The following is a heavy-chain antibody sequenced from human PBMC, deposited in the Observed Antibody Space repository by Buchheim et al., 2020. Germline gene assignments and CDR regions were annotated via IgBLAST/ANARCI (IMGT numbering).Heavy chain of an antibody. V-gene: IGHV3-23*01. Sequence: EVQLLESGGGLVQPGGSLRLSCAASGFTFSSYAMSWVRQAPGKGLEWVSAISGSGGSTCYADSVKGRFTISRDNSKNTLYLQMNSLRAEDTSVYYCAKDAQTYYDFWSGFSYNWFDPWGQGTL. CDR2: ISGSGGST. CDR3: AKDAQTYYDFWSGFSYNWFDP. D-gene: IGHD3-3*01. CDR1: GFTFSSYA. J-gene: IGHJ5*02.